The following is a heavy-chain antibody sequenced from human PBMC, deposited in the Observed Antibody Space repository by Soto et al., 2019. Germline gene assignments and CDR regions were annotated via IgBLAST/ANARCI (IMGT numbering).Heavy chain of an antibody. Sequence: LSLTCTVSGASISNYYWSWIRQPAGKGLECLGRIYASGTTTYNPSLRSRVTMSVDTSKNQFSLNLNSVTAADTAVYYCARESRSELGTVEYWGQGTLVTVSS. J-gene: IGHJ4*02. CDR3: ARESRSELGTVEY. D-gene: IGHD1-1*01. CDR1: GASISNYY. V-gene: IGHV4-4*07. CDR2: IYASGTT.